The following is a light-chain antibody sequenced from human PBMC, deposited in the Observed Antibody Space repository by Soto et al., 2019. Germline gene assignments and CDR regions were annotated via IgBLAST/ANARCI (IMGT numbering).Light chain of an antibody. CDR2: GVS. Sequence: DIVLTQSPATLSVSPGDRVTLSCRASESLFGFLAWYQQKPGQAPRLLMYGVSTRATGIPARFSGGGSATDFTLTISSLQSEDCAFYFCQRYNDWPFASGLGTRLEI. J-gene: IGKJ2*01. V-gene: IGKV3-15*01. CDR1: ESLFGF. CDR3: QRYNDWPFA.